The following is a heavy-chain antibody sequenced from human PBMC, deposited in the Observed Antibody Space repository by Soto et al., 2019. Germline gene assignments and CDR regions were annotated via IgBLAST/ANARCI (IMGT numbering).Heavy chain of an antibody. CDR1: GYTFSSYY. J-gene: IGHJ4*02. CDR3: ARLEGVGSVLLY. D-gene: IGHD1-1*01. CDR2: IKPNGGST. Sequence: QVQLVQSGAEVKKPGASVKVSCKASGYTFSSYYIHWVRQAPGQGLEWMGLIKPNGGSTTYAQRLHGRGTMAGETTTSTVYMELSSLGSEYKAVYYWARLEGVGSVLLYWCQGPLVTVSS. V-gene: IGHV1-46*01.